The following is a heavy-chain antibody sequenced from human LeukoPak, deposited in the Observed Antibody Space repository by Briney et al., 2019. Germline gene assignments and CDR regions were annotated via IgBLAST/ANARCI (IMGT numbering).Heavy chain of an antibody. V-gene: IGHV3-7*01. D-gene: IGHD6-6*01. CDR2: IKQDGSEK. J-gene: IGHJ4*02. CDR3: ARVYHSSSGRAIDY. CDR1: GFTFSSYA. Sequence: PGGSLRLSCAASGFTFSSYAMSWVRQAPGKGLEWVANIKQDGSEKYYVDSVKGRFTISRDNAKNSLYLQMNSLRAEDTAVYYCARVYHSSSGRAIDYWGQGTLVTVSS.